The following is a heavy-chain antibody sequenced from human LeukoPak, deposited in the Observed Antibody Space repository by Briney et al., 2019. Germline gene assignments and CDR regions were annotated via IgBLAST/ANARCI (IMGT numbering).Heavy chain of an antibody. V-gene: IGHV3-30*02. D-gene: IGHD5-18*01. CDR1: GFTFSSYG. J-gene: IGHJ5*02. Sequence: GGSLRLSCAASGFTFSSYGMHWVRQAPGKGLEWVAFIRYDGSNKYYADSVKGRFTISRDNSKNTLYLQMNSLRAEDTAVYYCAKGEVDTAMVGPDWFNPWGQGTLVTVSS. CDR3: AKGEVDTAMVGPDWFNP. CDR2: IRYDGSNK.